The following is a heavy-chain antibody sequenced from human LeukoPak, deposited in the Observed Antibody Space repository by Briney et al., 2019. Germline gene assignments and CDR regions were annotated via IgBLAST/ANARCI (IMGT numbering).Heavy chain of an antibody. J-gene: IGHJ4*02. CDR1: GYTFTNCD. CDR2: VSTDSGNS. Sequence: ASVKVSCKASGYTFTNCDINWVRQATGQGLEWLGWVSTDSGNSDSAQKFQGRITLTRDTSISTVFLELRNLRSDDTAVYYCARGVSRGVDYWGQGTLGTVSS. V-gene: IGHV1-8*02. D-gene: IGHD3-16*01. CDR3: ARGVSRGVDY.